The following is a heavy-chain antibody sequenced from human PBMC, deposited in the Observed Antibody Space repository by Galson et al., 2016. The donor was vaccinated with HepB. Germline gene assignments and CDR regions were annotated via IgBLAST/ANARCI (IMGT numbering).Heavy chain of an antibody. J-gene: IGHJ4*02. D-gene: IGHD6-19*01. Sequence: SLRLSCAASGFTFSSHNMNWVRQAPGKGLEWVSSIGYSGTDRYYRDSVKGRFTISRDNAGDSVFLQMNSLRAADTALYYCARESSGALFDSWGQGTLSPSPQ. CDR3: ARESSGALFDS. V-gene: IGHV3-21*01. CDR1: GFTFSSHN. CDR2: IGYSGTDR.